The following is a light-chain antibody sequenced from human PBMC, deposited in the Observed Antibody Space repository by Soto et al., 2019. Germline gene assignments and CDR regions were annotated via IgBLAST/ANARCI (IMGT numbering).Light chain of an antibody. Sequence: DIQMTQSPSSLSASVVDSVTISCRASQGVSSKVNWYQQKPGRAPKLLIHSASTLLSGVSTRFSGRRSGTDFTLTISRLQPEDFASYFCQQTYTTPLTFGGGTKVDIK. CDR1: QGVSSK. J-gene: IGKJ4*01. CDR3: QQTYTTPLT. CDR2: SAS. V-gene: IGKV1-39*01.